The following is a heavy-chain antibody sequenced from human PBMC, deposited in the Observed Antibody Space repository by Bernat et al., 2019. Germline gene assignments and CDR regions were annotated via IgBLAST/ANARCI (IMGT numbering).Heavy chain of an antibody. CDR2: ISYDGSNK. Sequence: QVQLVESGGGVVQPGRSLRLSCAASGFTFSSYAMHWVRQAPGKGLEWVAVISYDGSNKYYADSVKGRFTISRDNSKNTLYLQMNSLRAEDTAVYYCARPRSPSIAAARYFDYWGQGTLVTVSS. CDR1: GFTFSSYA. CDR3: ARPRSPSIAAARYFDY. V-gene: IGHV3-30*07. J-gene: IGHJ4*02. D-gene: IGHD6-13*01.